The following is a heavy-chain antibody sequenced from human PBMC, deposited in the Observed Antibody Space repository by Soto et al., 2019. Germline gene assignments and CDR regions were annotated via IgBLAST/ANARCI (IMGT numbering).Heavy chain of an antibody. V-gene: IGHV1-69*13. D-gene: IGHD2-15*01. J-gene: IGHJ5*02. CDR3: AREVVEGSSLWFDP. Sequence: SVKVSCKASGGTFSSYAISWVRQAPGQGLEWMGGIIPIFGTANYAQKFQGRVTITADESTSTAYMELSSLRSEDTAVYYCAREVVEGSSLWFDPWGQGTLVTVS. CDR2: IIPIFGTA. CDR1: GGTFSSYA.